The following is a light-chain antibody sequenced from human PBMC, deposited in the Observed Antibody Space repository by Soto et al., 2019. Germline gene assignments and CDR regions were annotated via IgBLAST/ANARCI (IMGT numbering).Light chain of an antibody. CDR2: DAS. CDR1: QGVSSY. V-gene: IGKV3D-11*01. Sequence: EIVLTQSPATLSLSPGERATLSCRASQGVSSYLAWYQQKPGQAPRLLIYDASNRATGIPARFSGSGPGTDFSLTINRLEPEDSAVYYCQQYDTSPRTFGQGTKVDIK. CDR3: QQYDTSPRT. J-gene: IGKJ1*01.